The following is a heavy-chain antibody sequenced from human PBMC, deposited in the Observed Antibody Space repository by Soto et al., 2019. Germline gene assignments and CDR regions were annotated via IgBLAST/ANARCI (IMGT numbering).Heavy chain of an antibody. CDR3: AREIGDYDFWSGYLPPTNWFDP. V-gene: IGHV4-59*01. D-gene: IGHD3-3*01. Sequence: PSETLSLTCTVSGGSISSYYWSWIRQPPGKGLEWIGFIYYSGSTNYNPSLKSRVTISVDTSKNQFSLKLSSVTAADTAVYYCAREIGDYDFWSGYLPPTNWFDPWGQGTLVTVSS. J-gene: IGHJ5*02. CDR2: IYYSGST. CDR1: GGSISSYY.